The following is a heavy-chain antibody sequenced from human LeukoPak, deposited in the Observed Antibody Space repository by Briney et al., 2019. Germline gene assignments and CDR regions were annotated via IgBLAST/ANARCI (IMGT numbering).Heavy chain of an antibody. Sequence: QTGRSLRLSCAASGFTFSSYGMDRVRPAPGKGLEWVAVIWYDGSNKYHAVPVKGRFTISRDNSKNPLDLQMNSLRAEDTAVYYCAKDSADYYDSSGYFRFYCYYYYMDVWGKGTTVTVSS. D-gene: IGHD3-22*01. CDR2: IWYDGSNK. CDR3: AKDSADYYDSSGYFRFYCYYYYMDV. V-gene: IGHV3-33*06. J-gene: IGHJ6*03. CDR1: GFTFSSYG.